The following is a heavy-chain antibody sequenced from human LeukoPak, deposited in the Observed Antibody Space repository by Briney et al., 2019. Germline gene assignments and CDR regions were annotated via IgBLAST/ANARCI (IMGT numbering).Heavy chain of an antibody. D-gene: IGHD3-10*01. CDR2: ISYDGSNK. Sequence: GGSLRLSRAASGFTFSSYAMHWVRQAPGKGLEWVAVISYDGSNKYYADSVKGRFTISRDNSKNTLYLQMNSLRAEDTAVYYCARGTITMVRGVKDYYFDYWGQGTLVTVSS. CDR3: ARGTITMVRGVKDYYFDY. J-gene: IGHJ4*02. V-gene: IGHV3-30-3*01. CDR1: GFTFSSYA.